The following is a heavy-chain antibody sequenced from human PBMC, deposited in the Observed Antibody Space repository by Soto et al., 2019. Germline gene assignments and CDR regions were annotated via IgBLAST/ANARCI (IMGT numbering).Heavy chain of an antibody. CDR3: ARGIAAGRGDWIHP. V-gene: IGHV6-1*01. D-gene: IGHD6-13*01. Sequence: PSQTLSLTCVISGDSVSSNSAAWNWIRQSPSRGLEWLGRTYYRSKWYNDYAVSVRSRITINPDTSKNQFSLQLNSVTPEDTAVYYCARGIAAGRGDWIHPCGPATLVTVSS. J-gene: IGHJ5*02. CDR1: GDSVSSNSAA. CDR2: TYYRSKWYN.